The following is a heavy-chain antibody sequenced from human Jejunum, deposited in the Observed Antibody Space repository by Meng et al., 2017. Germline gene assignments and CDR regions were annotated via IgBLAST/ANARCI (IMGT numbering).Heavy chain of an antibody. V-gene: IGHV3-7*01. D-gene: IGHD7-27*01. CDR3: ARDSLNWASGLGTFDI. Sequence: GESLKISCASSGFTFYYYWMTLVRQAPGKGLEWVANIKHDGSDKYYVDSVKGRFTISRDNAKNSLYLQMNSLRADDTAMYYCARDSLNWASGLGTFDIWGQGTMVTVSS. CDR2: IKHDGSDK. CDR1: GFTFYYYW. J-gene: IGHJ3*02.